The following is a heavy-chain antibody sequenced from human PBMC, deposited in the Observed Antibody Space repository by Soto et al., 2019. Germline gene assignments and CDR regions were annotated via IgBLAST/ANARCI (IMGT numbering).Heavy chain of an antibody. CDR2: ISPDGRTT. Sequence: QAGGSLRLSCAASGFSFSHYWMHWVRQAPGKGLVWVSRISPDGRTTTYADWVKGRFTISRDNAKSTLYLQMNSLTVEDGAVYYCADSWLPTSYWGPGTLVTVSS. CDR3: ADSWLPTSY. V-gene: IGHV3-74*01. J-gene: IGHJ4*02. CDR1: GFSFSHYW. D-gene: IGHD3-10*01.